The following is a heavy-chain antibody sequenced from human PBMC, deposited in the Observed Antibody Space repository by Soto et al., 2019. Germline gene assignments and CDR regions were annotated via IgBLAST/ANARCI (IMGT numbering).Heavy chain of an antibody. Sequence: SLRLSCAASGFTFSSYGMHWVRQAPGKGLEWVAVISYDGSNKYYADSVKGRFTISRDNSKNTLYLQMNSLRAEDTAVYYCAKEIGPDYYDSSGYSPMDVWGQGTTVTVYS. J-gene: IGHJ6*02. CDR1: GFTFSSYG. CDR2: ISYDGSNK. CDR3: AKEIGPDYYDSSGYSPMDV. V-gene: IGHV3-30*18. D-gene: IGHD3-22*01.